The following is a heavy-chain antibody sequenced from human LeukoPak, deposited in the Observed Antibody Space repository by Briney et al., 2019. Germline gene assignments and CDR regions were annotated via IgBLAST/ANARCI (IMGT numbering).Heavy chain of an antibody. D-gene: IGHD2-15*01. Sequence: PSETLSLTCTVSGGSISSSSYYWGWIRQPPGKGLEWIGTIYYSGSTSYTYYNPSLKSRVTISVDTSKNQFSLKLSSVTAADTAVYYCARQRANIAGACSGGSCYSLNRFDPWGQGTLVTVSS. CDR2: IYYSGSTSYT. V-gene: IGHV4-39*01. CDR3: ARQRANIAGACSGGSCYSLNRFDP. CDR1: GGSISSSSYY. J-gene: IGHJ5*02.